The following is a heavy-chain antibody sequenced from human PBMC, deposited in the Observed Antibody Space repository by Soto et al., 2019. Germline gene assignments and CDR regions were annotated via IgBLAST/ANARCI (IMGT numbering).Heavy chain of an antibody. CDR1: GGSFSGYY. CDR3: ARVDDISKNQVYYYYGMDV. V-gene: IGHV4-34*01. D-gene: IGHD3-9*01. CDR2: INHSGSA. Sequence: SETLSLTCAVYGGSFSGYYWSWIRQPPGKGLEWIGEINHSGSASYNPSLKSRVTISVDTSKNQFSLKPSSVTAADTAVYYCARVDDISKNQVYYYYGMDVWGQGTTVTVSS. J-gene: IGHJ6*02.